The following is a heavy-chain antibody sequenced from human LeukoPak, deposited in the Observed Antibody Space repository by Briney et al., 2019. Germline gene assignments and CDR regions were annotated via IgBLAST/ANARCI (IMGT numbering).Heavy chain of an antibody. CDR1: GYTLTELS. CDR3: ATIARWELLPWESRYFDY. J-gene: IGHJ4*02. D-gene: IGHD1-26*01. V-gene: IGHV1-24*01. CDR2: FDPEDGET. Sequence: GASVKDSCKVSGYTLTELSMHWVRQAPGKGPEWMGGFDPEDGETIYAQKFQGRVTMTEDTSTDTAYMELSSLRSEDTAVYYCATIARWELLPWESRYFDYWGQGTLVTVSS.